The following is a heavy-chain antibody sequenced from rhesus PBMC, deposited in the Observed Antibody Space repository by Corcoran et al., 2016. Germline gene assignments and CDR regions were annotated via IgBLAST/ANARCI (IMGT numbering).Heavy chain of an antibody. CDR2: INSGGGST. CDR3: AKEGYGWEPPY. V-gene: IGHV3S5*01. D-gene: IGHD1-44*02. Sequence: EVQLVETGGGLVQPGGSLKLSCAASGFTFSSYGMSWVRQAPGKGLEWVSVINSGGGSTYSADSVKGRFTISRDNSKTTLSLQMNSLRAEDTAVYYCAKEGYGWEPPYWGQGVLVTVSS. J-gene: IGHJ4*01. CDR1: GFTFSSYG.